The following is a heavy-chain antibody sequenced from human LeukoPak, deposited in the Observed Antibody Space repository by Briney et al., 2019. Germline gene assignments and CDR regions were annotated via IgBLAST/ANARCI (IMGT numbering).Heavy chain of an antibody. CDR2: IYYSGSA. CDR3: ARQGGSPDWFGP. V-gene: IGHV4-39*01. J-gene: IGHJ5*02. CDR1: GGAIISSAYY. D-gene: IGHD1-26*01. Sequence: SETLSLTCTVSGGAIISSAYYWGWVRQPPGKGLEWIGSIYYSGSAYYNPSLKSRVTISVHTSKNQFSLNLTSVTATDTAVYYCARQGGSPDWFGPWGQGTLVIVSS.